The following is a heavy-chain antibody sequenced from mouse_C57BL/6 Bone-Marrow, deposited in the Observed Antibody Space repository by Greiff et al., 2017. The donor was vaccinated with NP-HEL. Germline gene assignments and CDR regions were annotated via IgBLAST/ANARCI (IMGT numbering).Heavy chain of an antibody. Sequence: VQGVESDAELVKPGASVKISCKVSGYTFTDHTIHWMKQRPEQGLEWIGYIYPRDGSTKYNEKFKGKATLTADKSSSTAYMQLNSLTSEDSAVYFCARERYYGSSYRAMDYWGQGTSVTVSS. D-gene: IGHD1-1*01. V-gene: IGHV1-78*01. CDR2: IYPRDGST. CDR3: ARERYYGSSYRAMDY. J-gene: IGHJ4*01. CDR1: GYTFTDHT.